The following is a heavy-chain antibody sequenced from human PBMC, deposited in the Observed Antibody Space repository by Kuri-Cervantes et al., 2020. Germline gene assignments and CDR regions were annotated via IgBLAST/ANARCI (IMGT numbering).Heavy chain of an antibody. CDR3: ARGGIQLWLRTAPMDV. V-gene: IGHV4-34*01. CDR2: INHSGST. J-gene: IGHJ6*02. D-gene: IGHD5-18*01. Sequence: SETLSLTCAVYGGSSSGYSWSWIRQSPGKGLEWIGEINHSGSTNYSPSLKSRVTISVDTSKNQFSLKLSSVTAADTAVYYCARGGIQLWLRTAPMDVWGQGTTVTVSS. CDR1: GGSSSGYS.